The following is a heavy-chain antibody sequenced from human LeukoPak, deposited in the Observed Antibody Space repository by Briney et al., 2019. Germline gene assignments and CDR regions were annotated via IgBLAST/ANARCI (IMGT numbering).Heavy chain of an antibody. V-gene: IGHV4-59*01. Sequence: SETLSLTCTVSGGSISSYYWSWIRQPPGKGLEWIGYIYYSGSTNYNPSPKSRVTISVDTSKNQFSLKLSSVTAADTAVYYCARGGYGSAFDFWGQGTLVTVSS. CDR2: IYYSGST. J-gene: IGHJ4*02. CDR1: GGSISSYY. D-gene: IGHD3-10*01. CDR3: ARGGYGSAFDF.